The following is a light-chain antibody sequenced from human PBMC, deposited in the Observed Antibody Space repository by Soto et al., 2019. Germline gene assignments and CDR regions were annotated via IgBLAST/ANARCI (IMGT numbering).Light chain of an antibody. CDR1: QSVSSSY. CDR2: DAS. J-gene: IGKJ4*01. V-gene: IGKV3-11*01. Sequence: EIVLTQSPGTLSLSPGERATLSCRASQSVSSSYLAWYQHTPGQAPRLLIYDASNRAAGIPARFSGSGSGTDFTLTISTLEPEDFAVYYCQQRSNWPLTFGGGTKVQIK. CDR3: QQRSNWPLT.